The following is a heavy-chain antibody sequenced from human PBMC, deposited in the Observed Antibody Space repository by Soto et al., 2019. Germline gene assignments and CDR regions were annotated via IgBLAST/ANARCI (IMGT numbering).Heavy chain of an antibody. CDR1: GGSISSSNW. V-gene: IGHV4-4*02. J-gene: IGHJ4*02. D-gene: IGHD3-22*01. CDR2: IYHSGST. CDR3: ARLVSGSNTTPFDY. Sequence: SETLSLTCAVSGGSISSSNWWSWVRQPPGKGLEWIGEIYHSGSTNYNPSLKSRVTISVDKSKNQFSLKLSSVTAADTAVYYCARLVSGSNTTPFDYWGQGTLVTVSS.